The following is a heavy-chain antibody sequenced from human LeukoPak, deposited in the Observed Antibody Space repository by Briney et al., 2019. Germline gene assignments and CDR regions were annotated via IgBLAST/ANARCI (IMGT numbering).Heavy chain of an antibody. CDR1: GFTVSSNY. D-gene: IGHD5-24*01. CDR2: IYSGGST. V-gene: IGHV3-53*05. J-gene: IGHJ5*02. Sequence: PGGSLRLSCAASGFTVSSNYMSWVRQAPGKGLEWVSVIYSGGSTYYADSVKGRFTISRDNSKNSLYLQMNSLRTEDTALYYCAKDPATRDGHGAWFDPWGQGTLVTVSS. CDR3: AKDPATRDGHGAWFDP.